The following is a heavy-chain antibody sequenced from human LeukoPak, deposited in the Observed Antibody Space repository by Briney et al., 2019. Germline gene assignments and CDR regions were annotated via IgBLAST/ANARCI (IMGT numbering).Heavy chain of an antibody. J-gene: IGHJ6*02. V-gene: IGHV3-74*01. CDR1: GFPFSSYW. Sequence: GGSLRLSCAASGFPFSSYWMHWVRQAPGKGLLWVARINGDGSITAYADSVKGRFTISRDNAVNTLYLQMNSLRVEDTAVYHCASDSPYYGMDVWGQGTTVTVSS. CDR3: ASDSPYYGMDV. CDR2: INGDGSIT.